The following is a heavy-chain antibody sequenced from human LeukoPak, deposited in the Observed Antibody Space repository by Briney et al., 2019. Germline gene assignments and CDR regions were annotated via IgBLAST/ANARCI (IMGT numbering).Heavy chain of an antibody. CDR3: ARDSGYYDLDY. CDR1: GGSISSHY. V-gene: IGHV4-59*11. CDR2: IYYSGST. J-gene: IGHJ4*02. D-gene: IGHD3-22*01. Sequence: SSETLSLTCIVSGGSISSHYWSWIRQPPGKGLEWIGYIYYSGSTNYNPSLKSRVTISVDTSKNQFSLKLSSVTAADTAVYYCARDSGYYDLDYWGQGTLVTVSS.